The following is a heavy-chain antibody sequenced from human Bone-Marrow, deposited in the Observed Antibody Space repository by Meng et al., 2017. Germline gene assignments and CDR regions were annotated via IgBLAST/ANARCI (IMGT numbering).Heavy chain of an antibody. CDR2: INHSGST. V-gene: IGHV4-34*01. D-gene: IGHD3-10*01. CDR1: GGSFSGYY. Sequence: QLQQGGAGLLKPSETLSLTCAVYGGSFSGYYWSWIRQPPGKGLEWIGEINHSGSTNYNPSLKSRVTISVDTSKNQFSLKLSSVTAADTAVYYCARAYYGSGSYYQNWGQGTLVTVSS. CDR3: ARAYYGSGSYYQN. J-gene: IGHJ4*02.